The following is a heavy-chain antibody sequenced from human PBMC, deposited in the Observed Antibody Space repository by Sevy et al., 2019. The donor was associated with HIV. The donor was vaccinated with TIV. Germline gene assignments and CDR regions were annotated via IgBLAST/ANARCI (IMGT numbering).Heavy chain of an antibody. V-gene: IGHV3-15*04. J-gene: IGHJ6*02. Sequence: GGSLRLSCVASGFTFRNAWMTWVRQVPGKGLEWVGRIVNDPDGGTTDYAAPVKGRFIISRDDSKNTLYLQMNSLKNVDTAVYYCSTDIVVQSGYSYDFSRINPDFSHNSGADVWGQGTTVTVSS. CDR1: GFTFRNAW. D-gene: IGHD5-18*01. CDR3: STDIVVQSGYSYDFSRINPDFSHNSGADV. CDR2: IVNDPDGGTT.